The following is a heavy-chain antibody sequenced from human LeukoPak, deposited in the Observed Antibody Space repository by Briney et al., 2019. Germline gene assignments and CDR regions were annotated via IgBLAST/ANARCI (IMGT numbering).Heavy chain of an antibody. CDR2: IHLDGRTT. Sequence: GGSLRLSCAASGFTFSSYWMHWVRQRPGKGLVWVSRIHLDGRTTNYADSVKGRFAISRDNAKNTLSLEMNSLRPEDTAVYYCARGGSPSDYWGQGTLVSVSS. J-gene: IGHJ4*02. CDR1: GFTFSSYW. CDR3: ARGGSPSDY. D-gene: IGHD3-16*01. V-gene: IGHV3-74*01.